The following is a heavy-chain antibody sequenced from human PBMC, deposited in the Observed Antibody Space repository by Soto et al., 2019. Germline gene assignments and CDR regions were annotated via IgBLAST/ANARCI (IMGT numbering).Heavy chain of an antibody. CDR3: ARDRSYSLDV. CDR1: GSTFSNDW. Sequence: GGSLRLSCAVSGSTFSNDWMHWVRQAPGKGLVWVSHINSDGSSTNYADFVKGRFTIARDNAKNTVYLQMNSLRAEDTAVYYCARDRSYSLDVWGQGTTVTVS. CDR2: INSDGSST. J-gene: IGHJ6*02. V-gene: IGHV3-74*01.